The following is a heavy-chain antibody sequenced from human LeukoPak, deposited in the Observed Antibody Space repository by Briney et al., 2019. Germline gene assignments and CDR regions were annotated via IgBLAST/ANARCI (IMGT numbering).Heavy chain of an antibody. CDR2: IYSGGST. Sequence: GGSLRLSCAASGFTVSSNYMSWVRQAPGKGLEWVSVIYSGGSTYYADSVKGRFTISRDNSKNTLYLQMNSLRAEDTAVHYCAKQQLVLFVFDYWGQGTLVTVSS. CDR1: GFTVSSNY. J-gene: IGHJ4*02. CDR3: AKQQLVLFVFDY. V-gene: IGHV3-66*01. D-gene: IGHD6-13*01.